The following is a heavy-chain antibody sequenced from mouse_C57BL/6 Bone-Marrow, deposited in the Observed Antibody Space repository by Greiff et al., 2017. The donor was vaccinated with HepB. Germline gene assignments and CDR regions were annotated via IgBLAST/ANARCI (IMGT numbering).Heavy chain of an antibody. Sequence: DVQLVESGGGLVKPGGSLKLSCAASGFTFSDYGMHWVRQAPEKGLEWVAYISSGSSTIYYADTVKGRFTISRDNAKNTLFLQMTSLRSEDTAMYYCAREGNYYGSSGAYWGQGTLVTVSA. D-gene: IGHD1-1*01. V-gene: IGHV5-17*01. CDR2: ISSGSSTI. J-gene: IGHJ3*01. CDR3: AREGNYYGSSGAY. CDR1: GFTFSDYG.